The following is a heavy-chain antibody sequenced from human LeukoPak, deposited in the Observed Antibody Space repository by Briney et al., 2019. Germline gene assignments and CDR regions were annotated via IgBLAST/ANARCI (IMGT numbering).Heavy chain of an antibody. V-gene: IGHV3-72*01. CDR3: GDLGSAGTDH. Sequence: GGSLRLSCAASGFTFSPHYMDWVRQPPRQGLEGGCLVRNKADGYTTIYAASVKGRFTISRDDSKNSVYLQMDSLKTEDTAVYYCGDLGSAGTDHWGQGTLVTVSS. CDR2: VRNKADGYTT. J-gene: IGHJ4*02. D-gene: IGHD3-10*01. CDR1: GFTFSPHY.